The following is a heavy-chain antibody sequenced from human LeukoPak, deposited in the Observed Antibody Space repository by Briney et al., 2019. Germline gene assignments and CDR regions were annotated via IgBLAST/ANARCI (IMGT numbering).Heavy chain of an antibody. CDR1: GYTFISYA. J-gene: IGHJ4*02. CDR2: INAGVGNT. Sequence: ASAKVSCKASGYTFISYAIHWVRQAPGQGLEWMGWINAGVGNTKYSEKFQDRVTVTRDTPATTAYMELSSLRAEDTAVYYCARAGRPMIGGVTPLEHFDSWGQGTQVTVSS. D-gene: IGHD3-10*01. V-gene: IGHV1-3*01. CDR3: ARAGRPMIGGVTPLEHFDS.